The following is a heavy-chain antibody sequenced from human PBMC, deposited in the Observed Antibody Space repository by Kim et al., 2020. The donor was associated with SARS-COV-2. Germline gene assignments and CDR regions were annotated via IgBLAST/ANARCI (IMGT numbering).Heavy chain of an antibody. V-gene: IGHV1-2*02. D-gene: IGHD2-8*02. CDR3: ARELGFWTGPGGYYAMDL. CDR2: INPNNGAT. CDR1: GYGFAGNY. Sequence: ASVKVSCKASGYGFAGNYIHWVRQAPGQGLEWMGWINPNNGATDYAQKFQGRVTMTRDTSITTVYMDLSGLTSDDTALYYCARELGFWTGPGGYYAMDLWGQGTTVIVSS. J-gene: IGHJ6*02.